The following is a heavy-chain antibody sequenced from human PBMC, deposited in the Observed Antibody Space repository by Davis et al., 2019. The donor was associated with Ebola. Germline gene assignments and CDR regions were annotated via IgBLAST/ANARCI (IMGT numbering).Heavy chain of an antibody. D-gene: IGHD6-19*01. Sequence: GESLKISCAASGFIFSDYYMSWIRQAPGKGLEWVSYITSSSTYINYADSVKGRFTVSRDNAKNSLSLQMNSLRADDTAVYYCAGGESGWDASDIWGRGTMVTVSS. J-gene: IGHJ3*02. CDR1: GFIFSDYY. CDR2: ITSSSTYI. V-gene: IGHV3-11*06. CDR3: AGGESGWDASDI.